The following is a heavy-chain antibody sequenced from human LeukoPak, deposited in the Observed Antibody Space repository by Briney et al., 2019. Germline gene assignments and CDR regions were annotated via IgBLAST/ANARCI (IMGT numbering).Heavy chain of an antibody. V-gene: IGHV3-30-3*01. D-gene: IGHD6-13*01. J-gene: IGHJ6*02. CDR3: ASHFSSSHYYHYGMDV. CDR2: ISYDGSNK. CDR1: GFTFSSYA. Sequence: GGSLRLSCAASGFTFSSYAMHWVRQAPGKGLEWVAVISYDGSNKYYADSVKGRFTISRDNSKNTLYLQMNSLRAEDTAVYYCASHFSSSHYYHYGMDVWGQGTTVTVSS.